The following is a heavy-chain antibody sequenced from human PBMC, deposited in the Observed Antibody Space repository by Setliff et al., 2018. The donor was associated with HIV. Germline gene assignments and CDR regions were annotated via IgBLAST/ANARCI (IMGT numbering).Heavy chain of an antibody. J-gene: IGHJ3*02. V-gene: IGHV4-39*01. CDR2: LYYGGRT. D-gene: IGHD3-16*02. Sequence: PSETLSLTCTVSGDSISTSNSYWGWVRQPPGKGLEWIGSLYYGGRTYYNPSLKSRVTISVDTSKNHFSLKLSSVTAADTAVYYCARHQVIPTVIGAFDIWGQGTVVTVSS. CDR3: ARHQVIPTVIGAFDI. CDR1: GDSISTSNSY.